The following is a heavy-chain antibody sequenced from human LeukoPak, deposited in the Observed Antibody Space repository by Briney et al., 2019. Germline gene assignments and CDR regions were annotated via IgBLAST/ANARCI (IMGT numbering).Heavy chain of an antibody. CDR1: GGSISSYY. Sequence: SETLSLTCTVSGGSISSYYWSWIRQPPGKGLEWIGYIYYSGSTNYNPSLKSRVTMSVDTSKNQFSLKLSSVTAADTAVYYCARVTYGSGRRHPYNWFDPWGQGTLVTVSS. CDR3: ARVTYGSGRRHPYNWFDP. V-gene: IGHV4-59*12. J-gene: IGHJ5*02. D-gene: IGHD3-10*01. CDR2: IYYSGST.